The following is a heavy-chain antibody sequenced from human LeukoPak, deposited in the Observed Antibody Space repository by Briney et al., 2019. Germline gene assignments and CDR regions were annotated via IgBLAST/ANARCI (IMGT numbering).Heavy chain of an antibody. D-gene: IGHD2-2*01. CDR2: ISGSGGST. V-gene: IGHV3-23*01. Sequence: GGSMRLSCAASGFTFSSYAMSWVRQAPGKGLEWVSAISGSGGSTYYADSVKGRFTISRDNSKNTLYLQMNSLRAEDTAVYYCAKAGYCSSTSCYYYYYGMDVWGQGTTVTVSS. CDR1: GFTFSSYA. CDR3: AKAGYCSSTSCYYYYYGMDV. J-gene: IGHJ6*02.